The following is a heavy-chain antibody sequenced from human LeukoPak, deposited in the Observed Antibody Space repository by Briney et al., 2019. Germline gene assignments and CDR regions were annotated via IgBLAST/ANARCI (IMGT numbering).Heavy chain of an antibody. CDR2: ISAYNGNT. Sequence: GASVNVSCKASGYTFTSYGISWVRQAPGQGLEWMGWISAYNGNTNYAQKLQGRVTMTTDTSTSTAYMELRSLRTEDTAVYYCASVYLYGMDVWGQGTTVTVSS. J-gene: IGHJ6*02. D-gene: IGHD2-8*01. CDR3: ASVYLYGMDV. CDR1: GYTFTSYG. V-gene: IGHV1-18*01.